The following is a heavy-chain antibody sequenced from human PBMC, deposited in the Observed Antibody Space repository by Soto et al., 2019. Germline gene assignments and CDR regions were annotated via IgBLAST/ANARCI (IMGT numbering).Heavy chain of an antibody. Sequence: QVQLQESGPGLVRPSQTLSLTCTVSGDSISSADYYWSWIRQTPGKGLEWIGHIFYSGTTYYTPSLKSRLTISVDTSKHHFSLRLTSVTAADTAVYYCARDLWVEPELYYYGMDVWGQGTTVTVSS. CDR2: IFYSGTT. V-gene: IGHV4-30-4*01. D-gene: IGHD1-1*01. J-gene: IGHJ6*02. CDR1: GDSISSADYY. CDR3: ARDLWVEPELYYYGMDV.